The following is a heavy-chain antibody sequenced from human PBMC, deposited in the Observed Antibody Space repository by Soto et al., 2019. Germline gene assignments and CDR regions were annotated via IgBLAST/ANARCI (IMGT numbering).Heavy chain of an antibody. V-gene: IGHV4-30-2*01. J-gene: IGHJ4*02. D-gene: IGHD5-12*01. CDR1: GDSISSGGFS. CDR3: AGGATGYDPKVDS. CDR2: IFHSGAT. Sequence: QLQLQESGSGLVKPSETLSLTCDVSGDSISSGGFSWSWIRQPPGKGLQWIGYIFHSGATFYNPSLKNRVTILLDRSKRQISLSLRSVTAADTAVYYCAGGATGYDPKVDSWGQGALVTVSS.